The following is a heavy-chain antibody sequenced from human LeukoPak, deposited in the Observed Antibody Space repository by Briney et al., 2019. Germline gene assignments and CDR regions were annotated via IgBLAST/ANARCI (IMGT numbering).Heavy chain of an antibody. J-gene: IGHJ6*02. Sequence: GGSLRLSCAASGFTFDDYAMHWVRQAPGKGLEWVSGISWNSGSIGYADSVKGRFTISRDNAKNSLYLQMNSLRAEDTALYYCAKSGVVVAARNYYYYGMDVWGQGTTVTVSS. CDR3: AKSGVVVAARNYYYYGMDV. CDR2: ISWNSGSI. D-gene: IGHD2-15*01. CDR1: GFTFDDYA. V-gene: IGHV3-9*01.